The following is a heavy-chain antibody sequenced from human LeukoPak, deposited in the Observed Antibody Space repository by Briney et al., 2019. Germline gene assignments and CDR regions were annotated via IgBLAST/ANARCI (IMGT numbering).Heavy chain of an antibody. J-gene: IGHJ4*02. CDR3: ARAASDCSSTSCYDEGIDY. CDR1: GGSISSSNW. V-gene: IGHV4-4*02. CDR2: IYHSGST. D-gene: IGHD2-2*01. Sequence: SETLSLTCVVSGGSISSSNWWSWVRQPPGKGLEWIGEIYHSGSTNYNPSLKSRVTISVDKSKNQFSLKLSSVTAADTAVYYCARAASDCSSTSCYDEGIDYWGQGTLVTVSS.